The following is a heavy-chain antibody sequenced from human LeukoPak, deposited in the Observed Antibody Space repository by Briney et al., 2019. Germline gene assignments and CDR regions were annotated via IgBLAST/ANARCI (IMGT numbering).Heavy chain of an antibody. D-gene: IGHD3-22*01. CDR1: GGSFSGYY. CDR3: ARAEYYYDSRWAFDI. V-gene: IGHV4-34*01. J-gene: IGHJ3*02. CDR2: INHSGST. Sequence: PSETLSLTCAVYGGSFSGYYWSWIRQPPGKGLEWIGEINHSGSTNYNPSPKSRVTISVDTSKNQFSLKLSSVTAADTAVYYCARAEYYYDSRWAFDIWGQGTMVTVSS.